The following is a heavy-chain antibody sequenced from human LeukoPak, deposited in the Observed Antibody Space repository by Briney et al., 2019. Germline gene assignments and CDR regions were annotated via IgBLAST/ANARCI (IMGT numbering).Heavy chain of an antibody. V-gene: IGHV3-53*01. J-gene: IGHJ4*02. CDR1: GFTVSSNY. Sequence: GGSLRLSCAASGFTVSSNYMSWVRQAPGKGLEWVSVIYSGGSTYYADSVKGRFTISRDNSKNTLYLQMNSLRAEDTAVYYCAKEPLAYCGGDCYSDYWGQGTLVTVSS. CDR2: IYSGGST. D-gene: IGHD2-21*02. CDR3: AKEPLAYCGGDCYSDY.